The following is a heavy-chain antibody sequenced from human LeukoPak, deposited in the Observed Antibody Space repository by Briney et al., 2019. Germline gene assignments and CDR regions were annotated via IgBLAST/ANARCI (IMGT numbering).Heavy chain of an antibody. J-gene: IGHJ4*02. V-gene: IGHV4-59*11. D-gene: IGHD3-10*01. CDR3: ARGPANGVFDY. CDR2: IYSSGST. Sequence: SETLSLTCTVSGASISNRYWSWIRQPPGRGLELIGYIYSSGSTNYNPSLNSRVTISADTSNNQFSLNLSSMTAADTAVYYCARGPANGVFDYWGQGTLVTVSS. CDR1: GASISNRY.